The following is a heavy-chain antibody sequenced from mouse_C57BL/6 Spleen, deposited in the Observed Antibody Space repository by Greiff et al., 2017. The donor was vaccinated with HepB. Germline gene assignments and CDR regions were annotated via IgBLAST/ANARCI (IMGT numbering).Heavy chain of an antibody. V-gene: IGHV5-6*01. CDR2: ISSGGSYT. CDR1: GFTFSSYG. Sequence: VQLKQSGGDLVKPGGSLKLSCAASGFTFSSYGMSWVRQTPDKRLAWVATISSGGSYTYYPDSVKGRFTISRDNAKNTLYLQMSSLKSEDTAMYYCARQSSGYFDYWGQGTTLTVSS. CDR3: ARQSSGYFDY. D-gene: IGHD3-2*02. J-gene: IGHJ2*01.